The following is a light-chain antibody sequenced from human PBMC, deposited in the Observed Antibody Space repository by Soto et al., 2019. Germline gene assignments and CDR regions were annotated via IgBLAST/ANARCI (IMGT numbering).Light chain of an antibody. V-gene: IGKV1-27*01. CDR1: QGISNY. CDR3: QKYNSVPRT. Sequence: DIQMTQSPSSLSASVGDRVTITCRASQGISNYLAWYQQQPGKVPKLLIFAASTLQSGVPSRFSGSGSGTDVTPTISSLQPEDVATYYCQKYNSVPRTFGQGTKVEIK. CDR2: AAS. J-gene: IGKJ1*01.